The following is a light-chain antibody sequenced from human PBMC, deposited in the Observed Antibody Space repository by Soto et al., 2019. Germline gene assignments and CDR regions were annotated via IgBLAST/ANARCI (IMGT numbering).Light chain of an antibody. CDR1: QSVSSN. Sequence: ERVMTQSTATLSVSPGERATLSCRASQSVSSNLAWYRQKPGQAPRLLIYGASTRATGIPARFSGSGSGTEFTLTISSLQSEDFAVYYCQQYNNWPQTFGQATKV. CDR2: GAS. J-gene: IGKJ1*01. V-gene: IGKV3-15*01. CDR3: QQYNNWPQT.